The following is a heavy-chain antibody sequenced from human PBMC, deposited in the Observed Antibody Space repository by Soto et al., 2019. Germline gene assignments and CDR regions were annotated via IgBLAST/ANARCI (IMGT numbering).Heavy chain of an antibody. D-gene: IGHD1-20*01. CDR3: AREGITETPRVGFYYGMDV. V-gene: IGHV3-48*02. CDR2: IRSNXXXI. CDR1: GFTFSDYN. J-gene: IGHJ6*02. Sequence: GGSLRLSCAASGFTFSDYNMNWVRQAPGKGLEWVASIRSNXXXIXXAXXXRGXXXXXXDSAKQSLYLQMKSMRDEHTAVYYCAREGITETPRVGFYYGMDVWGRGTTVTVS.